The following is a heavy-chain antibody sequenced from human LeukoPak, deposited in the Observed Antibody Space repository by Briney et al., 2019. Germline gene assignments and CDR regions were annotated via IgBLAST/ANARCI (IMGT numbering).Heavy chain of an antibody. V-gene: IGHV1-69*13. CDR3: ARGEDYDFWSGFRGAFAI. J-gene: IGHJ3*02. CDR2: IIPICGTA. CDR1: GGTFSSYA. Sequence: SVKVTCRASGGTFSSYATSWLRQAPGQGLDWMGGIIPICGTANYPQRFRGGVTITADASTSTAYMELSSLRSEETAVYYCARGEDYDFWSGFRGAFAISGQGAMVTVSS. D-gene: IGHD3-3*01.